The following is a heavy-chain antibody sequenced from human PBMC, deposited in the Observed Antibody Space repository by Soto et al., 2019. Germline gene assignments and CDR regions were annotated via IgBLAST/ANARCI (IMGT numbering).Heavy chain of an antibody. Sequence: GASVKVSCKASGYTFTSYGISWVRQAPGQGLEWMGWISAYNGNTNYAQKLQGRVTMTTDTSTSTAYMELKSLRSDDTAVYYCARDFVLMVYAIPNWFDPWGQGTRVTVSS. J-gene: IGHJ5*02. CDR1: GYTFTSYG. CDR2: ISAYNGNT. CDR3: ARDFVLMVYAIPNWFDP. V-gene: IGHV1-18*01. D-gene: IGHD2-8*01.